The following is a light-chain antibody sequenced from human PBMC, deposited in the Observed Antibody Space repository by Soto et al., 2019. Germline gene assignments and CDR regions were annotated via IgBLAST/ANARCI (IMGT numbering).Light chain of an antibody. V-gene: IGKV3-11*01. Sequence: EVVLTQSPATLSLSPGERATLSCRASQNISSYLAWYQQKPGQAPRLLIYDASNRATGIPARFSGSGSGTDFTLTISSLEPEDFAVHYCQQRSNWPPITFGQGTRLEIK. CDR3: QQRSNWPPIT. CDR2: DAS. J-gene: IGKJ5*01. CDR1: QNISSY.